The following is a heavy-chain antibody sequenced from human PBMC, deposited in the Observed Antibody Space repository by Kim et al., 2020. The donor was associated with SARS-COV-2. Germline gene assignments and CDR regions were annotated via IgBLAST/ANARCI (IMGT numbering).Heavy chain of an antibody. CDR1: GFMFSNYN. CDR3: AREAAEFNYGLDV. CDR2: SSSSTTTI. J-gene: IGHJ6*02. Sequence: GGSLRLSCAASGFMFSNYNMNWVRQAPGKGLEWVSYSSSSTTTIYSADPVKGRFTISRDNGKNSLYLEMHSLRAEDTAVYYCAREAAEFNYGLDVWGQGTTVTVSS. V-gene: IGHV3-48*01. D-gene: IGHD6-13*01.